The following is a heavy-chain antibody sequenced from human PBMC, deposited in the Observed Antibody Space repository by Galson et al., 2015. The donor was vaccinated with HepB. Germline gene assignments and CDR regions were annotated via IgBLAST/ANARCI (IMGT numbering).Heavy chain of an antibody. J-gene: IGHJ5*02. CDR1: GFTFSSYN. V-gene: IGHV3-21*01. CDR3: ARERYSSGWYFDP. CDR2: ISSSSSHI. D-gene: IGHD6-13*01. Sequence: SLRLSCAASGFTFSSYNMNWVRQAPGKGLKWVSSISSSSSHIYYADSVKGRFTISRDNTQNSPSLQMNNLRVEDTAIYYCARERYSSGWYFDPWGQGTQVTVSS.